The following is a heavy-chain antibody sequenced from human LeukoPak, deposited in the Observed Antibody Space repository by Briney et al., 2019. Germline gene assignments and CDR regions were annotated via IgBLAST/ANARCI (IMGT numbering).Heavy chain of an antibody. Sequence: SETLSLTSAVPVGSFTGYYLSWIRQSPRKGLEWMGEIDQSRDTNYNTSLKSRVTLTIDTSKNQFSLKLNSVTAADTAVYYCAINDGSGSYYKSDYWGQGALVTVSS. J-gene: IGHJ4*02. CDR2: IDQSRDT. CDR3: AINDGSGSYYKSDY. V-gene: IGHV4-34*01. D-gene: IGHD3-10*01. CDR1: VGSFTGYY.